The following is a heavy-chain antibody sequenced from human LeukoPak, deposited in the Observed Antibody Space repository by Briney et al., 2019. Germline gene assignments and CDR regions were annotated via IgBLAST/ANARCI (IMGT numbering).Heavy chain of an antibody. J-gene: IGHJ3*02. CDR2: INAGNGNT. D-gene: IGHD3-16*01. CDR3: ARLKGGFRPSFLDAFDI. Sequence: ASVKVSCKASGYTFTSYAMHWVRQAPGQRLEWMGWINAGNGNTKYSQKFQGRVTITRDTSASTAYMELSSLRSEDTAVYYCARLKGGFRPSFLDAFDIWGQGTMVTVSS. V-gene: IGHV1-3*01. CDR1: GYTFTSYA.